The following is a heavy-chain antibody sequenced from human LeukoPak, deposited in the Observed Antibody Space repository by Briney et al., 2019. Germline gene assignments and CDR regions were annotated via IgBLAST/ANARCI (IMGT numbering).Heavy chain of an antibody. CDR2: ISSNGGST. CDR1: GFTFSSYA. V-gene: IGHV3-64*01. Sequence: QPGGSLRLSCAASGFTFSSYAMHWVRQAPGKGLEYVSAISSNGGSTYYANSVKGRFTISRDNSKNTLYLQMGSLRAEDMAVYYCARAGFWSPQSMDVWGKGTTVTVSS. D-gene: IGHD3-3*01. J-gene: IGHJ6*03. CDR3: ARAGFWSPQSMDV.